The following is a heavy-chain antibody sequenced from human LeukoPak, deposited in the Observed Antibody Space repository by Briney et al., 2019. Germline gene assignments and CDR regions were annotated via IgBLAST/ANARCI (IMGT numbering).Heavy chain of an antibody. CDR3: ASGDYGDPPLNY. CDR2: INPNSGGT. Sequence: ASVKVSCKASGYTFTGYYMHWVRQAPGQGLEWMGWINPNSGGTNYAQKFQGRVTMTRDTSISTAYMELSRLRFDDMAVYYCASGDYGDPPLNYWGQGTLVTVSS. CDR1: GYTFTGYY. D-gene: IGHD4-17*01. J-gene: IGHJ4*02. V-gene: IGHV1-2*02.